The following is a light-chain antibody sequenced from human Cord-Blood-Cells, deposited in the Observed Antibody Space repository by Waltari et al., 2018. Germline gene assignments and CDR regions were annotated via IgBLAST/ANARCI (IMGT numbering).Light chain of an antibody. CDR1: SSDVGGYNY. CDR3: SSYAGSNVV. Sequence: QSALTQPPSASGSPGQSVTISCTGTSSDVGGYNYVSWYQQHPGKAPKLMIYEVSKRPAGVPGRFSGSKSGNTASLTVSGLQAEDEADYCCSSYAGSNVVFGGGTKLTVL. V-gene: IGLV2-8*01. J-gene: IGLJ2*01. CDR2: EVS.